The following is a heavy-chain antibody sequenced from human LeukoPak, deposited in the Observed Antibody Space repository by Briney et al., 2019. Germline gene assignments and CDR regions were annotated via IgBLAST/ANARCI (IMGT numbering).Heavy chain of an antibody. CDR2: IIPIFGTA. V-gene: IGHV1-69*05. CDR3: ARAAAAVQYFDY. D-gene: IGHD6-13*01. Sequence: LVKVSCKASGGTFSSYAISWVRQAPGQGLEWMGGIIPIFGTANYAQKFQGRVTITTDESASTAYMELSSLRSEDTAVYYCARAAAAVQYFDYWGQGTLVTVSS. CDR1: GGTFSSYA. J-gene: IGHJ4*02.